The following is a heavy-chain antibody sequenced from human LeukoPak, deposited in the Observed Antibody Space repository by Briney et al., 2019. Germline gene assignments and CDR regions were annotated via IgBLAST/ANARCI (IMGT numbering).Heavy chain of an antibody. D-gene: IGHD1-1*01. CDR3: ARDLEKYNWNLGDY. V-gene: IGHV1-18*01. Sequence: ASVKVSCKASGYTFTSYGISWVRQAPGQGLEWMRWISAYNGNTNYAQELQGRVTMTTDTSTSTAYMELRSLRSDDTAVYYCARDLEKYNWNLGDYWGQGTLVTVSS. CDR2: ISAYNGNT. J-gene: IGHJ4*02. CDR1: GYTFTSYG.